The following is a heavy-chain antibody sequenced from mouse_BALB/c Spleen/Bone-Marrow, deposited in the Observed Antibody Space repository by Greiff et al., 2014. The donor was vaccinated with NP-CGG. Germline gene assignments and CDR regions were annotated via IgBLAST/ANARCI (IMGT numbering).Heavy chain of an antibody. D-gene: IGHD2-3*01. J-gene: IGHJ1*01. CDR1: GFSLTSYG. CDR3: ARVYLWYFDV. V-gene: IGHV2-9*02. Sequence: FQLQQSGPGLVAPSQSLSITCTVSGFSLTSYGVHWVRQPPGKGLEWLGVIWAGGSTNYNSALMSRLSISKDNSKSQVFLKMNSLQTDDTAMYYCARVYLWYFDVWGAGTTVTVSS. CDR2: IWAGGST.